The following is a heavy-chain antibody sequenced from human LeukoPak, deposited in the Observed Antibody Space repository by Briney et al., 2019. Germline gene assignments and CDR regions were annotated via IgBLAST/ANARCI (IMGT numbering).Heavy chain of an antibody. CDR1: GFTFSSYE. V-gene: IGHV3-48*03. CDR2: ISSSGSTK. J-gene: IGHJ4*02. D-gene: IGHD3-22*01. CDR3: ARAHYYDSSGLDN. Sequence: PGRSLRLSCAASGFTFSSYEMNWVRQAPGKGLEWVSYISSSGSTKDYADSVKGRFTVSRDNAKNSLFLQMNSLRVEDTAVYYCARAHYYDSSGLDNWGQGTLVTVSS.